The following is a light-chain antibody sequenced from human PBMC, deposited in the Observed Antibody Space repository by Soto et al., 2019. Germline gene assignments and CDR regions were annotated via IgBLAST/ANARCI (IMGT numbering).Light chain of an antibody. J-gene: IGKJ5*01. CDR2: DAS. Sequence: DIQITQSPSSLSAPVGDRVTITCRASQSISSFLTWYQQKPGKAPKLLIYDASSLESGVPSRFSGSGSGTHFTLTISSVQPEDFATYYCQQIYSIPITFGQGTRLEI. CDR1: QSISSF. CDR3: QQIYSIPIT. V-gene: IGKV1-39*01.